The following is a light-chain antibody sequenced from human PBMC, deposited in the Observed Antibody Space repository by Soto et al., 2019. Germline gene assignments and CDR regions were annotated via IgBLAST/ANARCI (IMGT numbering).Light chain of an antibody. V-gene: IGKV3-20*01. CDR3: HQYGSSPWT. CDR2: GAS. Sequence: EIVLTQSPGTLSLSPEEGATLSCRASQSVTSSYLAWYQQKPGQAPRLLIYGASSRATGIPDRFSGSGSGTDFTLTISRLEPEDFAVYSCHQYGSSPWTFGQGTKVEIK. CDR1: QSVTSSY. J-gene: IGKJ1*01.